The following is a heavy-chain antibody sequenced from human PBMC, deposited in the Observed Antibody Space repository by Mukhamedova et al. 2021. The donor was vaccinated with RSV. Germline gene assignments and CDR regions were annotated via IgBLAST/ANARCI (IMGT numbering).Heavy chain of an antibody. J-gene: IGHJ3*02. V-gene: IGHV4-34*01. Sequence: GYYWSWIRQPPGKGLEWIGEINHSGSTNYNPSLKSRVTVSVDASKSQCSLKLRSMTAADTAVYYCARGNYSDQIDAFDTWAPGTMVT. CDR2: INHSGST. CDR3: ARGNYSDQIDAFDT. D-gene: IGHD1-7*01. CDR1: GYY.